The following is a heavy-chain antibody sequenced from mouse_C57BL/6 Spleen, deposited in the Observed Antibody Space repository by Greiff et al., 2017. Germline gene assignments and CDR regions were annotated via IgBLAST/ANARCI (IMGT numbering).Heavy chain of an antibody. Sequence: VQLQQPGAELVKPGASVKLSCKASGYTFTSYWMHWVKQRPGPGLEWIGMIHPNSGSTNYNEKFKSKATLTVDKSTSTAYMQLSSLTSEDSAVYYCARPVVAKYYFDVWGQGTTLTVSS. J-gene: IGHJ2*01. CDR1: GYTFTSYW. CDR3: ARPVVAKYYFDV. V-gene: IGHV1-64*01. CDR2: IHPNSGST. D-gene: IGHD1-1*01.